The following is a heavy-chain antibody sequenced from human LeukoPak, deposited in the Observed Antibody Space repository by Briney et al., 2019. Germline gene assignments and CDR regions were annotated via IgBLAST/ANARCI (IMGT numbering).Heavy chain of an antibody. CDR3: ARVYGGVLFDY. J-gene: IGHJ4*02. CDR1: GFTFSSYS. CDR2: ISSSSSYI. D-gene: IGHD3-16*01. V-gene: IGHV3-21*01. Sequence: GGSLRLSCAASGFTFSSYSMNWVRQALGKGLEWVSSISSSSSYIYYADSVKGRFTISRDNAKNSLYLQMNSLRAEDTAVYYCARVYGGVLFDYWGQGTLVTVSS.